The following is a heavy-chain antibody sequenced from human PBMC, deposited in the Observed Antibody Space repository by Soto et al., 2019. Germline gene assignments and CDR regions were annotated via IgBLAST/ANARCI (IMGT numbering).Heavy chain of an antibody. Sequence: EVQLVESGGGLVQPGGSLRLSCAASGFTFSSYWMHWVRQAPGKGLVWVSRINSDGSSTNDADSVKGRFTISRDNAKNTLYLQMNSLRVDDTAVYYCVKRAKGYFDYWGQGTLVTVSS. J-gene: IGHJ4*02. CDR2: INSDGSST. CDR3: VKRAKGYFDY. V-gene: IGHV3-74*01. CDR1: GFTFSSYW.